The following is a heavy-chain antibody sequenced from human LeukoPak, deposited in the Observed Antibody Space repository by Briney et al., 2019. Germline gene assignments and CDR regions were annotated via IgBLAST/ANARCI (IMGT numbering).Heavy chain of an antibody. V-gene: IGHV3-33*06. J-gene: IGHJ3*02. Sequence: GGSLRLSCAASGFTFSSYATHWVRQAPGKGLEWVAVIWYDGSNKFYAESVKGRFTISRDISKNTLYLQMNSLRAEDTAVYYCAKDYFRDSGYYCAFDIWGQGTMVTVSS. CDR2: IWYDGSNK. CDR3: AKDYFRDSGYYCAFDI. CDR1: GFTFSSYA. D-gene: IGHD3-22*01.